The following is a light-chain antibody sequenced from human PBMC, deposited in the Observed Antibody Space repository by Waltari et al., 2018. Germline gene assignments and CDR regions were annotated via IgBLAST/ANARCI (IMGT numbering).Light chain of an antibody. V-gene: IGLV1-44*01. CDR2: NNF. CDR1: NSNIGRNT. J-gene: IGLJ2*01. CDR3: ATWDDSLNGPV. Sequence: QSVLTQPPSASGTPRQRVTISCSGSNSNIGRNTVNWYQQFPGTAPTLLLYNNFQRPSGVPDRFSGSKSGTSAYLAILGVRPEDEADYYCATWDDSLNGPVFGGGTKLTVL.